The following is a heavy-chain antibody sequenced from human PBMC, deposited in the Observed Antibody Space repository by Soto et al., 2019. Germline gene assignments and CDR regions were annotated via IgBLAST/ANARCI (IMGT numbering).Heavy chain of an antibody. D-gene: IGHD3-22*01. J-gene: IGHJ6*02. CDR2: IYYSGST. Sequence: SETLSLTCTVSGGSISSSSYYWGWIRQPPGKGLEWIGSIYYSGSTYYNPSLKIRVTISVDTSKNQFSLKLSSVTAADMVVYYCASQNPHYDSSVYYYLGGSPGFNYYYYYGMDVWGQGTTVTVSS. CDR1: GGSISSSSYY. V-gene: IGHV4-39*01. CDR3: ASQNPHYDSSVYYYLGGSPGFNYYYYYGMDV.